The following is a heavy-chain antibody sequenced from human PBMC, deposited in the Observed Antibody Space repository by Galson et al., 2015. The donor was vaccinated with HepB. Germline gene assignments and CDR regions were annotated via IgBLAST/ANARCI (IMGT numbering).Heavy chain of an antibody. J-gene: IGHJ4*02. CDR2: ISYDGSNK. CDR1: GFTFSSYG. V-gene: IGHV3-30*03. Sequence: SLRLSCAASGFTFSSYGMHWVRQAPGKGLEWVAVISYDGSNKYYADSVKGRFTISRDNSKNSLYLQMNSLRDEDTAVYYCARAIGATDYWGQGTLVTVSS. D-gene: IGHD1-26*01. CDR3: ARAIGATDY.